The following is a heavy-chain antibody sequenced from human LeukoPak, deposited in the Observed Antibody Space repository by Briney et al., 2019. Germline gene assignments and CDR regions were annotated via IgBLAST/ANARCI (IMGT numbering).Heavy chain of an antibody. D-gene: IGHD3-22*01. Sequence: ASVKVSCKASGYTFTNYAMNWVRQAPGQGLEWMGWINTNTGNPTYAQGFTGRFVFSLDTSVSTAYLQISSLKAEDTAVYYCARGAPHVFTMIVVVTAFDYWGQGTLVTVSS. CDR1: GYTFTNYA. CDR2: INTNTGNP. CDR3: ARGAPHVFTMIVVVTAFDY. J-gene: IGHJ4*02. V-gene: IGHV7-4-1*02.